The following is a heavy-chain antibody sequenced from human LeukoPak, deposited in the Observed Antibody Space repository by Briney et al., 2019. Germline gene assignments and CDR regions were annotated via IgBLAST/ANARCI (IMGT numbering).Heavy chain of an antibody. J-gene: IGHJ4*02. Sequence: GGSLRLSCAASGFTFSSYSMNWVRQAPGKGLEWVSSISSSSSYIYYADSVKGRFTISRDNAKNSLYLQMNSLRAEDTAVYYCARNHDYGDYGGSFDYWGRGTLVTVSS. D-gene: IGHD4-17*01. CDR2: ISSSSSYI. V-gene: IGHV3-21*01. CDR1: GFTFSSYS. CDR3: ARNHDYGDYGGSFDY.